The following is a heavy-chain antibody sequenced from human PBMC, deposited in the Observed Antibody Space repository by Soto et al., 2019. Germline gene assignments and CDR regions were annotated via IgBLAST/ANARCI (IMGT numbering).Heavy chain of an antibody. Sequence: QVQLVQSGAEVKKPGSSVKVSCKPSGATFSGYAINWVRQAPGQGLEWLGRIVPIFETLNYAERFQGRVEITADESTTTVYMELTDLTHEDTAVYYCVVMGNVAVSNPRSFDYWGQGTQVTVSS. D-gene: IGHD6-19*01. CDR1: GATFSGYA. V-gene: IGHV1-69*18. CDR2: IVPIFETL. J-gene: IGHJ4*02. CDR3: VVMGNVAVSNPRSFDY.